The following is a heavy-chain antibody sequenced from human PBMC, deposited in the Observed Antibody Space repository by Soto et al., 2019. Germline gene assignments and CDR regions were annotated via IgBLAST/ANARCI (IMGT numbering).Heavy chain of an antibody. CDR2: IYYSGST. Sequence: PSETLSLTCAVSGDSISSGDYYWSWIRQPPGKGLAWIGYIYYSGSTYYNPSLKSRVTISVDTSKNQFSLQLSSVTAADTAVYYCALGLRGAFDIWGQGTMVTVS. V-gene: IGHV4-30-4*01. CDR3: ALGLRGAFDI. D-gene: IGHD4-17*01. CDR1: GDSISSGDYY. J-gene: IGHJ3*02.